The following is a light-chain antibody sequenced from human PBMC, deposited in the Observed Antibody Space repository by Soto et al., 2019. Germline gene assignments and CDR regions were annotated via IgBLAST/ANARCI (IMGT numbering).Light chain of an antibody. CDR3: QHYHSFPYT. V-gene: IGKV1-5*01. Sequence: DIQMTQSPSTLSASVGDRVTITCRASQSIGGWLAWYQQRPGKAPRLLIFDASSVESGVPSRFSGSRSGTKFTLAFSSLQPEDFATYYCQHYHSFPYTFGQGTKLEIK. CDR2: DAS. CDR1: QSIGGW. J-gene: IGKJ2*01.